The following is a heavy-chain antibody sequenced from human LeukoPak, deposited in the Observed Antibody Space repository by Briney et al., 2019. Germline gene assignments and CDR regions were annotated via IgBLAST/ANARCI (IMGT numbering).Heavy chain of an antibody. CDR3: ARAALVGATLFD. J-gene: IGHJ4*02. V-gene: IGHV4-59*11. Sequence: PSETLSLTCTVSGGSITSHYWSWIRQPPGKGLEWIGYVYYSGTTNYNPSLKSRVTISVDTSKNQFFLRLTSVTTADTAVYYCARAALVGATLFDWGQGTLVTVSS. CDR2: VYYSGTT. D-gene: IGHD1-26*01. CDR1: GGSITSHY.